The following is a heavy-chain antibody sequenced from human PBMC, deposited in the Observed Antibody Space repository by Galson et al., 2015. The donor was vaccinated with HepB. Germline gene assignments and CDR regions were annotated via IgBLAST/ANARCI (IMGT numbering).Heavy chain of an antibody. D-gene: IGHD3-3*01. CDR1: GFTFSSYS. J-gene: IGHJ6*02. V-gene: IGHV3-21*01. Sequence: SLRLSCAASGFTFSSYSMNWVRQAPGKGLEWVSSISSSSSYIYYADSVKGRFSISRDNAKNSLYLQMNSLRAEDTAVYYCARVGLVGITIFGVVISRDYYGMDVWGQGTTVTVSS. CDR2: ISSSSSYI. CDR3: ARVGLVGITIFGVVISRDYYGMDV.